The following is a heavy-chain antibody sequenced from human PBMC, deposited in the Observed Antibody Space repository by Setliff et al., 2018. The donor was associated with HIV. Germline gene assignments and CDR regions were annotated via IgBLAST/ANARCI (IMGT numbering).Heavy chain of an antibody. V-gene: IGHV1-69*04. CDR1: GGSFSSYA. Sequence: SVTVSCKASGGSFSSYALHWVRQAPGHGLEWMGNILPIFNKVNYAQKFRGRVTITADKSTSTAYMELSSLTADDAAVYFCARDNVDCSCRTYLHHWGQGTLVTVSS. CDR3: ARDNVDCSCRTYLHH. J-gene: IGHJ5*02. CDR2: ILPIFNKV. D-gene: IGHD2-21*02.